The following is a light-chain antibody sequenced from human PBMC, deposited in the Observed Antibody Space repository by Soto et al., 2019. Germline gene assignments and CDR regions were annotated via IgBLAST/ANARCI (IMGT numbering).Light chain of an antibody. CDR2: AAS. CDR3: QLYYSYPPMYT. CDR1: QGISSY. V-gene: IGKV1-8*01. Sequence: AIRMTQSPSSFSASTGDRVTITCRASQGISSYLAWYQQKPGKAPKLLIYAASTLQSGVPSRFSGNGSGTQFTLTNSCLQSEDFATYYWQLYYSYPPMYTFGQGTKLDIK. J-gene: IGKJ2*01.